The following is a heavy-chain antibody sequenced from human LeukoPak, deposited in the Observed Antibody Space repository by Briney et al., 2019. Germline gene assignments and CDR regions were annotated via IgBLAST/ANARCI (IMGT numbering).Heavy chain of an antibody. CDR3: ARRRGRVRGPITYFDL. CDR1: GGSFSGYY. CDR2: INHSGST. Sequence: PSETLSLTCAVYGGSFSGYYWSWIRQPPGKGLEWIGEINHSGSTNYNPSLKSRVTISVDTSKNQFSLKLSSVTAADTAVYYCARRRGRVRGPITYFDLWGRGTLVTVSS. J-gene: IGHJ2*01. V-gene: IGHV4-34*01. D-gene: IGHD3-10*01.